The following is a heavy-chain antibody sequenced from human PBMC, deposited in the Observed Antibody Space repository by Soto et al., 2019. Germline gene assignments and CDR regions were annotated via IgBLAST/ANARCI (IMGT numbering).Heavy chain of an antibody. Sequence: QVQLQESGPGLVKPSQTLSLTCTVSGGSINSGGYYWSWIRQHPGKGLEWIGYIYYSGSTYYNPSLQSRATIPVDTSKNQCALNRSSVSAADTAVYYCARVCGGDCHNGMDVWGHGTTVTVSS. CDR3: ARVCGGDCHNGMDV. D-gene: IGHD2-21*02. CDR2: IYYSGST. J-gene: IGHJ6*02. CDR1: GGSINSGGYY. V-gene: IGHV4-31*03.